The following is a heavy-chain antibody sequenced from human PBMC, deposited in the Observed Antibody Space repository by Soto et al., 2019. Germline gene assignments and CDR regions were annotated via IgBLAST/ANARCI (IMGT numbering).Heavy chain of an antibody. V-gene: IGHV1-3*01. Sequence: QVQLVQSGSEVKKAGASVRISCRSSGFTFTNYGIVWLRQAPGERLEWMAWLHGGTGITKYSQKFLDRVTLAMDTPASTVHMELTRLRSEDTVVYYCARDPYSGWCPFAFWGQGTLVSVSS. D-gene: IGHD6-19*01. J-gene: IGHJ4*02. CDR3: ARDPYSGWCPFAF. CDR1: GFTFTNYG. CDR2: LHGGTGIT.